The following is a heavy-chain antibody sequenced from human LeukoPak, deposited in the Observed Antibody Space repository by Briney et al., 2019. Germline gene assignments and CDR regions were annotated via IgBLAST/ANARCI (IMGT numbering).Heavy chain of an antibody. CDR1: GGSISSYY. D-gene: IGHD3-3*01. J-gene: IGHJ3*02. Sequence: SETLSLTCTVSGGSISSYYWSWIRQPPGKGLEWIGYIYYSGSTNYNPSLKSRVTISVDTSKNQFSLKLSSVTAADTAVYYCASSGYYDFWSGYSDIWGQGTMVTVSS. CDR2: IYYSGST. CDR3: ASSGYYDFWSGYSDI. V-gene: IGHV4-59*01.